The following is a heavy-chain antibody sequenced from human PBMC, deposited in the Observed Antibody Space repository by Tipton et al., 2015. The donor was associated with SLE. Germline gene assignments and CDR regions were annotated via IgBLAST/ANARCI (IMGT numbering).Heavy chain of an antibody. V-gene: IGHV5-51*01. CDR3: ARRVQTKDYDFWSGSRGAFDI. D-gene: IGHD3-3*01. J-gene: IGHJ3*02. CDR2: IYPGDSDT. CDR1: GYSFTSYW. Sequence: VQLVQSGPEVKKPGESLKISCKGSGYSFTSYWIGWVRQMPGKGLEWMGIIYPGDSDTRYSPSFQGQVTISADKSISTAYLQWSSLKASDTAMYYCARRVQTKDYDFWSGSRGAFDIWGQGTMVTVSS.